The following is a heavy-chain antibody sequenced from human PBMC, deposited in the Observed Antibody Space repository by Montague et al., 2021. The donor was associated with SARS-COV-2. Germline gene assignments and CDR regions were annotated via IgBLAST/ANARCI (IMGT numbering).Heavy chain of an antibody. Sequence: SLRLSCAASGFPFSEYSMNWVRQAPGTGLEWVSSITHSSNVINYADSVKGRFTIYRDNAKNSLYLQMSSLTAEDTAVYYCSRFNFLHGGDYWGPFDIWGQGAMVTVSS. CDR1: GFPFSEYS. J-gene: IGHJ3*02. CDR3: SRFNFLHGGDYWGPFDI. V-gene: IGHV3-21*01. D-gene: IGHD2-21*02. CDR2: ITHSSNVI.